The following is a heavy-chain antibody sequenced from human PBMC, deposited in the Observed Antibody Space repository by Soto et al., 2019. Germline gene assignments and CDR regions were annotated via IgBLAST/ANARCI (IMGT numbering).Heavy chain of an antibody. J-gene: IGHJ4*02. CDR3: ARDRNYGGADY. V-gene: IGHV4-59*01. Sequence: SETLSLTCTVSGGSISSYYWSWIRQPPGKGLEWIGYVYDSENTNYNPSLRSRVTILVDTSQNQFSLKLSSVTAADTAVYYCARDRNYGGADYWGQGTLVT. D-gene: IGHD3-16*01. CDR2: VYDSENT. CDR1: GGSISSYY.